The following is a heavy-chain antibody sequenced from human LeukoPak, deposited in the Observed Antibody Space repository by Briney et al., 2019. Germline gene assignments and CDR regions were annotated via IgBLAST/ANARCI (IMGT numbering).Heavy chain of an antibody. CDR2: ISGSGGST. D-gene: IGHD2-2*01. CDR1: GFTFSSYA. V-gene: IGHV3-23*01. CDR3: AKVAGYCSSTSCAKYWYYFDY. J-gene: IGHJ4*02. Sequence: GGSLRLSCAASGFTFSSYAMSWVRQAPGKGLEWVSAISGSGGSTYYADSVKGRFTISRDNSKNTLYLQMNSLRAEDTAVYYCAKVAGYCSSTSCAKYWYYFDYWGQGTLVTVSS.